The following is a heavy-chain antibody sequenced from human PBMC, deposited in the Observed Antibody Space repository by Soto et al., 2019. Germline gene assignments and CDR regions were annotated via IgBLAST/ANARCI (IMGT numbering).Heavy chain of an antibody. J-gene: IGHJ4*02. CDR1: GDSLSSSTYY. CDR3: ARQPYDSSDYFDY. CDR2: IYYSGTT. D-gene: IGHD3-22*01. Sequence: SETLSLTCTVSGDSLSSSTYYWGWIRQPPGKGLEWIGSIYYSGTTYYNPSLESRVTISVDTSRIHFSLKLISVAAADTAVYFCARQPYDSSDYFDYWGQGTLVTVS. V-gene: IGHV4-39*01.